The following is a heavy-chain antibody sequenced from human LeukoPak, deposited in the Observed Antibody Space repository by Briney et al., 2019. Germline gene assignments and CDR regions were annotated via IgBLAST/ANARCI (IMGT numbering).Heavy chain of an antibody. CDR3: ARVESSGWDAEYFRH. J-gene: IGHJ1*01. CDR1: GYTFTGYY. Sequence: ASVKGSCKASGYTFTGYYMHWVRQAPGQGLEWMGWINPNSGGTNYAQKFQGRVTMTRDTSISTAYMELSRLRSDDTAVYYCARVESSGWDAEYFRHWGQGTLVAVSS. CDR2: INPNSGGT. D-gene: IGHD6-19*01. V-gene: IGHV1-2*02.